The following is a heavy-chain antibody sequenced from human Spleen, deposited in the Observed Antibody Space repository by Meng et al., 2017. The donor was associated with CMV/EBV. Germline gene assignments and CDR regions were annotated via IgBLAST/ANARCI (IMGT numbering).Heavy chain of an antibody. CDR2: IYSGGGT. Sequence: GESLKISCAASGFTVNNNYMSWVRQPPGKGLEWVSLIYSGGGTQYADSVKGRFTISRDNSKNTLYLQMNSLRAEDTAVYYCTFPRLGVVYWGQGTLVTVSS. CDR1: GFTVNNNY. J-gene: IGHJ4*02. CDR3: TFPRLGVVY. V-gene: IGHV3-53*01. D-gene: IGHD3-3*01.